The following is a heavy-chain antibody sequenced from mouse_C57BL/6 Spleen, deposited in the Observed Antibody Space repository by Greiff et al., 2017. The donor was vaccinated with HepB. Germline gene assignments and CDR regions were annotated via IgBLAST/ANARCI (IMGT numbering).Heavy chain of an antibody. CDR2: IDPSDSET. D-gene: IGHD1-1*01. CDR3: AYGSSYHYYAMDY. V-gene: IGHV1-52*01. Sequence: QVQLQQPGAELVRPGSSVKLSCKASGYTFTSYWMHWVKQRPIQGLEWIGNIDPSDSETHYNQKFKDKATLTVDKSSSTAYMQLSSLTSEDSAVYYCAYGSSYHYYAMDYWGQGTSVTVSS. J-gene: IGHJ4*01. CDR1: GYTFTSYW.